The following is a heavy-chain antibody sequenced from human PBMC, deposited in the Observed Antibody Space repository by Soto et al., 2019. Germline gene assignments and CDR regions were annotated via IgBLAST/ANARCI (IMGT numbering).Heavy chain of an antibody. V-gene: IGHV4-39*01. CDR2: SNYGGPT. CDR1: GVAINSTVYY. CDR3: ARHGAYSTSVYYYYGMDV. D-gene: IGHD6-13*01. Sequence: WENLCLTCTVSGVAINSTVYYWGWIRQPPGQGLEWIGSSNYGGPTYYSPSLQSRVTISLDTAKNHFSLNLRSVTAADTAVYYCARHGAYSTSVYYYYGMDVWGQGTTVTVSS. J-gene: IGHJ6*02.